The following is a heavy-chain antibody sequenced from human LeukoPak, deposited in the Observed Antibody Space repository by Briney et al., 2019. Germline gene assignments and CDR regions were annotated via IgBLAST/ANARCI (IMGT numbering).Heavy chain of an antibody. Sequence: SETLSLTCTVSGGSISSYFWSWIRQPPGKGLEWIGSIYYSGSTNYNPSLKSRVTISVDTSKNQFSLKLSSVTAADTAVYYCARDRFTLLPLDAFDIWGQGTMVTVSS. V-gene: IGHV4-59*12. CDR2: IYYSGST. CDR3: ARDRFTLLPLDAFDI. J-gene: IGHJ3*02. D-gene: IGHD2/OR15-2a*01. CDR1: GGSISSYF.